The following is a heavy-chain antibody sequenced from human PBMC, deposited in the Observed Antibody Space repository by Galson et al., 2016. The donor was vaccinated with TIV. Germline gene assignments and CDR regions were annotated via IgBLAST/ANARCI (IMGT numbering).Heavy chain of an antibody. D-gene: IGHD3-3*01. J-gene: IGHJ4*02. V-gene: IGHV6-1*01. CDR2: TYYRPTWYN. Sequence: CAISGDSVSSTSAAWNWIRQSPSRGLEWLGRTYYRPTWYNDYAASLKRRITINPDTSKNQFSLQLTSVTPEDAAVYYCARGAPSVFGVIMTLGYWGQGTLVTVSS. CDR3: ARGAPSVFGVIMTLGY. CDR1: GDSVSSTSAA.